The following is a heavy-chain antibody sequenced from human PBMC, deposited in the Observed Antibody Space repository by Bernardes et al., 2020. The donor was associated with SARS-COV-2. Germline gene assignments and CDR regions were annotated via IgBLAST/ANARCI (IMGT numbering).Heavy chain of an antibody. CDR3: ARDDEAYDSSGYYYPNFDY. V-gene: IGHV3-7*01. J-gene: IGHJ4*02. CDR2: INQDGSEK. CDR1: GFTFNNYC. D-gene: IGHD3-22*01. Sequence: GGSLRLSCAASGFTFNNYCMSWVRQAPGKGLEWVANINQDGSEKYYVDSVKGRFTISRDNAKNSLYLQMNSLRAEDTAVYYCARDDEAYDSSGYYYPNFDYWGQGTLVTVSS.